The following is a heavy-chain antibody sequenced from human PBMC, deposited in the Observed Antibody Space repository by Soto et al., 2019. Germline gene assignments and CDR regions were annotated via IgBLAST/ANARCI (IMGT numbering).Heavy chain of an antibody. Sequence: ASVKVSCKASGYTFTSYGISWVRQSPGQGLEWMGWISAYNGNTNYAQKLQGRVTMTTDTSTSTAYMELRSLRSDDTAVYYCARGSQRYYDFWSGPSVKYYYYYGMDVWGQGTTVTVSS. CDR3: ARGSQRYYDFWSGPSVKYYYYYGMDV. CDR1: GYTFTSYG. J-gene: IGHJ6*02. CDR2: ISAYNGNT. D-gene: IGHD3-3*01. V-gene: IGHV1-18*04.